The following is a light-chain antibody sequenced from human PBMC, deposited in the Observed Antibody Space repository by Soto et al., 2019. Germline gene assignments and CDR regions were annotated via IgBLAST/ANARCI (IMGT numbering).Light chain of an antibody. CDR1: QSVLYSSNNKNY. CDR2: WAS. Sequence: DIVMTQSPDSLAVSLGERATINCKSSQSVLYSSNNKNYLAWYQQKPGQPPKLLIYWASTRESGVPDRFSGSGSGTDFTLTISSLQAEDVAVYYCQQYYRTLELTFGGGTKVESK. CDR3: QQYYRTLELT. V-gene: IGKV4-1*01. J-gene: IGKJ4*01.